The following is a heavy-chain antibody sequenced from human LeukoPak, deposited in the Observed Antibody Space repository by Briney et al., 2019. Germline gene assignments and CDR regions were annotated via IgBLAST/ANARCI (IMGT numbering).Heavy chain of an antibody. CDR2: ISTSSSYS. D-gene: IGHD4-17*01. Sequence: GGSLRLSCAASGFTFSDYYMNWIRQAPGKGLEWISYISTSSSYSDFADSVKGRFTISRDNAKNSLYLQMNSLRAEDTAVYYCAKTVTIINWFDPWGQGTLVTVSS. CDR3: AKTVTIINWFDP. J-gene: IGHJ5*02. CDR1: GFTFSDYY. V-gene: IGHV3-11*03.